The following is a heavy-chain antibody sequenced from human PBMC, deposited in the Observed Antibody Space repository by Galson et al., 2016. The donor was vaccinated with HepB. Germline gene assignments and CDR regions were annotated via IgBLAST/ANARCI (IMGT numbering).Heavy chain of an antibody. CDR3: VRDRDRTLDY. CDR2: ISAYSGDT. V-gene: IGHV1-18*01. Sequence: SVKVSCKTSGYTFTTYGISWVRQAPGQGLEWMGWISAYSGDTNLAQELQGRVTLTTDTPTRTAYMELRNLRSDDTAVYYCVRDRDRTLDYWGQGTLVAVSS. D-gene: IGHD1-7*01. J-gene: IGHJ4*02. CDR1: GYTFTTYG.